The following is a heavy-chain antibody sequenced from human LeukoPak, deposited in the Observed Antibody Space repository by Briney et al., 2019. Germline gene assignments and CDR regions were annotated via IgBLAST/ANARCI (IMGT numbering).Heavy chain of an antibody. Sequence: GASVKVSCKAAARTITNSDCMHWVRQAPGQGLEWMGIINPSDGTTFYAQKFQGRVTMTRDTSTNTVYMELSSLRSEDTAVFYCVRGPTDMDFDYWGQGSLVTVSS. J-gene: IGHJ4*02. CDR2: INPSDGTT. CDR3: VRGPTDMDFDY. CDR1: ARTITNSDC. V-gene: IGHV1-46*01.